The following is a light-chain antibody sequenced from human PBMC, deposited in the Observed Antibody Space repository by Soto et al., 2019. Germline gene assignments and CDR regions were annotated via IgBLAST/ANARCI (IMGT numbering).Light chain of an antibody. J-gene: IGLJ3*02. CDR1: RSDIGGYNS. CDR3: FSYAGSSTWV. V-gene: IGLV2-23*02. Sequence: QSALTQPASLSGSPGQSITISCTGTRSDIGGYNSIAWYQQHPGKAPRVVIFGVTKRPSGISDRFSGSKSGYTASLTISGLQAEDEADYFCFSYAGSSTWVFGGGTKLTVL. CDR2: GVT.